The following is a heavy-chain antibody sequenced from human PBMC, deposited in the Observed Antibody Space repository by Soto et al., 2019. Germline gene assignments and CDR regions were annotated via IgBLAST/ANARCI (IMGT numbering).Heavy chain of an antibody. J-gene: IGHJ4*02. Sequence: QVQLVESGGGVVQPGRSLRLSCAASGFTFSSYAIHWVRQAPGKVLEWVAVISYDGSNKYYGDSVQGRFTISRDDSKNTLYLQMNSLGAEDTAFYYCAGDQGGSGTTRGLDYWGQGALVTVSS. V-gene: IGHV3-30-3*01. D-gene: IGHD3-10*01. CDR3: AGDQGGSGTTRGLDY. CDR1: GFTFSSYA. CDR2: ISYDGSNK.